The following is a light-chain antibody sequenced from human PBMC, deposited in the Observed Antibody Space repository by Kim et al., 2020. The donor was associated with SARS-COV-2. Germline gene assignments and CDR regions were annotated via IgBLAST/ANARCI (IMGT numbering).Light chain of an antibody. J-gene: IGKJ2*01. CDR2: GAS. CDR1: QSVNTN. Sequence: EIMMTQSPATLSVSPGERATLSCRASQSVNTNVAWYQQKLGQAPRLLIYGASTRATGIPARFSGSWSGTEFTLTISSLQSDDSAVYYCQQYDDWPYTFGLGTKLEI. V-gene: IGKV3-15*01. CDR3: QQYDDWPYT.